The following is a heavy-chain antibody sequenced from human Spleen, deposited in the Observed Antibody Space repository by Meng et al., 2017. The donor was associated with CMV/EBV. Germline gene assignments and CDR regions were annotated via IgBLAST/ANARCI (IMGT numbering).Heavy chain of an antibody. CDR3: ARVLPGARYFDY. V-gene: IGHV4-59*01. D-gene: IGHD1-14*01. CDR1: GGSISDYY. J-gene: IGHJ4*02. CDR2: IFYSGST. Sequence: SETLSLTCTVSGGSISDYYWSWIRQPPGKGLEWIGYIFYSGSTNYNPSLKSRVTMSVDTSKNQFSLKLSSVTAADTAVYYCARVLPGARYFDYWGQGTLVTVSS.